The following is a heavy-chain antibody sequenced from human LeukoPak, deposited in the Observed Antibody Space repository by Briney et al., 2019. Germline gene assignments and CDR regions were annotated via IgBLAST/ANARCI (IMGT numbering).Heavy chain of an antibody. CDR2: INAGNGNT. J-gene: IGHJ6*04. V-gene: IGHV1-3*01. D-gene: IGHD3-9*01. CDR1: GYTFTSYA. Sequence: GASVKVSCKASGYTFTSYAMHWVRQAPGQRLEWMGWINAGNGNTKYSQKFQGGVTITRDTSASTAYMELSSLRSEDTAVYYCARRRLVGYYYYYGMDVWGKGTTVTVSS. CDR3: ARRRLVGYYYYYGMDV.